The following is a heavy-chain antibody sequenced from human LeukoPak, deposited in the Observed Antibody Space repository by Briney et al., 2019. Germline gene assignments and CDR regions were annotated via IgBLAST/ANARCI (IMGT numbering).Heavy chain of an antibody. CDR1: GFTFSNYG. Sequence: GGSLRLSCAASGFTFSNYGMHWVRQAPGKGLEWVANIKQDGSEKYYVESVKGRFTISRDNAKNSLYLQMNSLRADDTAVYYCARNPSGRLDYWGQGTLVTVSS. J-gene: IGHJ4*02. CDR2: IKQDGSEK. CDR3: ARNPSGRLDY. V-gene: IGHV3-7*03. D-gene: IGHD1-26*01.